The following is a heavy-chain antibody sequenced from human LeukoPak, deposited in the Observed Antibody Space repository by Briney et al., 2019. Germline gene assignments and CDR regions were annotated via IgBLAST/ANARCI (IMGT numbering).Heavy chain of an antibody. CDR2: ITTSGSTI. CDR1: GFTFTNHE. D-gene: IGHD3-22*01. J-gene: IGHJ4*02. V-gene: IGHV3-48*03. Sequence: GGSLRLSCVASGFTFTNHEMNWVRQAPGKGLEWVSYITTSGSTIYYADSVKGRFTISRDNAKNSLYLQMNSLRAEDTAVYYCARDYTVNYWGQGTLVTVSS. CDR3: ARDYTVNY.